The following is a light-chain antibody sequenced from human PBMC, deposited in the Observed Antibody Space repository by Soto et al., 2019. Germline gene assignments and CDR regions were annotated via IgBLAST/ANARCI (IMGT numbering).Light chain of an antibody. CDR1: QSISSR. J-gene: IGKJ1*01. CDR3: QQYNSYSRA. CDR2: DAS. Sequence: DIQRTQSPSTLSASVGDRVTITCRASQSISSRLAWYQQKPGQAPKLLIYDASTLQSGVPSRFSGSGSWTEFTLTISSLQPDDFATYYYQQYNSYSRAFGQGTKVEI. V-gene: IGKV1-5*01.